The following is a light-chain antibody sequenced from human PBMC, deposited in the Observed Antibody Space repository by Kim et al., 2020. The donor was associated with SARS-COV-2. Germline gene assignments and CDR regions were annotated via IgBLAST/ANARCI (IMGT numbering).Light chain of an antibody. V-gene: IGLV6-57*03. Sequence: GKTVTSSCTRSSGSIDSNYGQWYQQRPGGVPTTVIFEDDQRPSGVSDRFSGSIDNSSNSASLTISGLRTEDEADYYCQSYNRDNVIFGGGTQLTVL. CDR3: QSYNRDNVI. CDR2: EDD. J-gene: IGLJ2*01. CDR1: SGSIDSNY.